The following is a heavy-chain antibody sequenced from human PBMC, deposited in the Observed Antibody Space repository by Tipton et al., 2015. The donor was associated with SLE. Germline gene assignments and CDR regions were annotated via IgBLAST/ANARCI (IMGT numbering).Heavy chain of an antibody. J-gene: IGHJ4*02. D-gene: IGHD3-3*01. CDR3: AREPRSGYHDY. CDR2: IYYTGST. CDR1: GGSISSYY. Sequence: TLSLTCTVSGGSISSYYWSWIRQTPGKGLEWIGYIYYTGSTKFNPSLKSRVSISLDTSKNQFSLKLSSVTAADTAVYYCAREPRSGYHDYWGQGTLVIVSS. V-gene: IGHV4-59*12.